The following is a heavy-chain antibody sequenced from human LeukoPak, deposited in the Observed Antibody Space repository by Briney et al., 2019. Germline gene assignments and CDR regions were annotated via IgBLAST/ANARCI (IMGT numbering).Heavy chain of an antibody. J-gene: IGHJ4*02. Sequence: GESLKISCKGSGYSFTSYWIAWVRQMPGKGLEWMGIIYPGDSDTRYSPSFQGQVTISADKSISTAYLQWSSLKASDTAMYYCARVRRYYDFWSGYFLFDYWGQGTLVTVSS. CDR2: IYPGDSDT. D-gene: IGHD3-3*01. V-gene: IGHV5-51*01. CDR1: GYSFTSYW. CDR3: ARVRRYYDFWSGYFLFDY.